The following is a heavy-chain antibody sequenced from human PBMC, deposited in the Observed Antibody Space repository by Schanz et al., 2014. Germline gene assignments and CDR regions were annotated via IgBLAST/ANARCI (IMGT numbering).Heavy chain of an antibody. CDR2: IQHDGSRT. D-gene: IGHD3-22*01. V-gene: IGHV3-30*02. CDR3: ARDRGSAVGYQYYGMDV. J-gene: IGHJ6*02. CDR1: GFIFSNHG. Sequence: QAELVESGGGVVQPGGSLRLSCEASGFIFSNHGMNWVRQAPGKGLEWVAFIQHDGSRTYYTASLKGRVTISRDNSQNMVYLQMNSLRAEDTALYYCARDRGSAVGYQYYGMDVWGQGTTVTVSS.